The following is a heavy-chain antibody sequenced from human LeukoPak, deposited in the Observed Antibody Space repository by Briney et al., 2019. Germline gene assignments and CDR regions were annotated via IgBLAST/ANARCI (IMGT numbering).Heavy chain of an antibody. CDR2: ISSSSSTI. CDR3: ARMIGGASGDFDN. Sequence: AGGSLRLSCAASGFTFSSYEMNWVRQAPGKGLEWVSYISSSSSTIYYADSVKGRFSISRDNAKNSLHLQMNSLRVEDTAMYYCARMIGGASGDFDNWGQGTLVTVSS. D-gene: IGHD2-21*01. CDR1: GFTFSSYE. V-gene: IGHV3-48*01. J-gene: IGHJ4*02.